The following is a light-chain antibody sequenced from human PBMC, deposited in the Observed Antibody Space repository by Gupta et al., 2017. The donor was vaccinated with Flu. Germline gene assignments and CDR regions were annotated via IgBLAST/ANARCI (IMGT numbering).Light chain of an antibody. Sequence: QSVLTQSPSASGTPGQRVTISCSGSPSNIGNNYVYWYQQVPGTAPKLLIYRNSQRPSGVPDRFSGSKSGTSASLVISGLRSEDEGDYYCAAWDDSLSGRNIFGTGTKVTVL. V-gene: IGLV1-47*01. J-gene: IGLJ1*01. CDR3: AAWDDSLSGRNI. CDR1: PSNIGNNY. CDR2: RNS.